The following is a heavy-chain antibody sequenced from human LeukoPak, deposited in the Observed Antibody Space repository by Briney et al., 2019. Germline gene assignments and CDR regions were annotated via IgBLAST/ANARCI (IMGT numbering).Heavy chain of an antibody. CDR3: ARPGAQWLVSGFLDY. CDR2: IRYDGSNK. Sequence: PGGSLRLSCAASGFTFSSYGMHWVRQAPGKGLEWVAFIRYDGSNKYYADSVKGRFTISRDNSKNTLYLQMNSLRAEDTAVYYCARPGAQWLVSGFLDYWGQGTLVTVSS. V-gene: IGHV3-30*02. CDR1: GFTFSSYG. J-gene: IGHJ4*02. D-gene: IGHD3-3*01.